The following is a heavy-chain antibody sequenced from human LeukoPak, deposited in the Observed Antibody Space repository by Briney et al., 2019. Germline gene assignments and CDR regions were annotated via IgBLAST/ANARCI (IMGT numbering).Heavy chain of an antibody. CDR2: INHSGST. D-gene: IGHD5-12*01. Sequence: SETLSLTCAVYGGSFCGYYWSWIRQPPGKGLEWIGEINHSGSTNYNPSLKSRVTISVDTSKSQFSLKLSSLTAADTAVYYCASLLNVAGYSGYDSDYWGHGTLVTVSS. CDR3: ASLLNVAGYSGYDSDY. V-gene: IGHV4-34*01. CDR1: GGSFCGYY. J-gene: IGHJ4*01.